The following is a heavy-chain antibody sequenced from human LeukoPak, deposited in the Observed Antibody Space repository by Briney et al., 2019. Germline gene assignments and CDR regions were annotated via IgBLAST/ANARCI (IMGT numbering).Heavy chain of an antibody. Sequence: ASVKVSCKASGYTFTSYGITWVRQAPGQGLEWMGWTSAYNGNTNYAQKLQGRVTMTTDTSTSTAYMELRSLRSDDTAVYYCAKDTYYGSGSYPGYWGQGTLVTVSS. V-gene: IGHV1-18*01. D-gene: IGHD3-10*01. CDR2: TSAYNGNT. J-gene: IGHJ4*02. CDR3: AKDTYYGSGSYPGY. CDR1: GYTFTSYG.